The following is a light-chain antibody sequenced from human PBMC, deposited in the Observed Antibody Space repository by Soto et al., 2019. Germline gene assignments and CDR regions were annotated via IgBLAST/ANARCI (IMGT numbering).Light chain of an antibody. J-gene: IGLJ1*01. Sequence: QSALTQPPSASGSPGQSVAISCTGTSSDVGGYNYVSWYQQHPGKAPKLMIYDVNKRPSWVPDRFSGSKSGNTASLTVSGLQAEDEADYSCSSFACRSNVFGTGTKLTVL. CDR3: SSFACRSNV. CDR2: DVN. CDR1: SSDVGGYNY. V-gene: IGLV2-8*01.